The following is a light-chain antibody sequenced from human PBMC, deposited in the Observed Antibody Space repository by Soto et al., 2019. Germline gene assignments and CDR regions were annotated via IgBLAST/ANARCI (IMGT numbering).Light chain of an antibody. V-gene: IGKV3-20*01. CDR3: QQYAGSPRT. J-gene: IGKJ1*01. CDR1: QNLGTLY. Sequence: EIVLTQSPGTLSLSPGERGTLPCRASQNLGTLYLAWFQQKSGQAPRLLIYGASRRATGIPDRFTGSGSGTDFTLTINRVEPEDFAVYFCQQYAGSPRTFGQGTKVDIK. CDR2: GAS.